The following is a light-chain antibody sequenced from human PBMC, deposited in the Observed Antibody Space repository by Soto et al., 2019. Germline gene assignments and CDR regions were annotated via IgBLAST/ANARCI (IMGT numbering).Light chain of an antibody. J-gene: IGKJ1*01. CDR1: QSIYSY. V-gene: IGKV1-5*03. CDR3: QQYVSWT. Sequence: DIQMTQSPSTLSASVGDRVTITCRASQSIYSYLAWYQQKPGKAPKLLIYKASNLESGVPSRFSGSGSGTDFTLTISRLEPEDSAIYYCQQYVSWTFGQGTKVEIK. CDR2: KAS.